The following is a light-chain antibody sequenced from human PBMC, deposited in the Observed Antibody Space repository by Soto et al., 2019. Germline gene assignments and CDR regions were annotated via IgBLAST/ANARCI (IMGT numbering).Light chain of an antibody. CDR2: LEGTGSY. CDR3: EIWDRNTVV. V-gene: IGLV4-60*02. J-gene: IGLJ2*01. Sequence: QSVLTQSSSASASLGSSVKLTCTLSSGHSSYIIAWHQQQPGKAPRYLMKLEGTGSYNKGSGVPDRFSGSSSGADRYLTISNLQFEDEADYYCEIWDRNTVVFGGGTKLTVL. CDR1: SGHSSYI.